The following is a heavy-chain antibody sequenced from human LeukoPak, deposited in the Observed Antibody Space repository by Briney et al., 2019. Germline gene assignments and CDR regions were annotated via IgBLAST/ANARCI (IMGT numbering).Heavy chain of an antibody. CDR2: INHSGST. J-gene: IGHJ6*03. Sequence: SETLSLTCAVYGGSFSGYYWSWIRQPPGKGLEWIGEINHSGSTNYNPSLKSRVTISVDTSKNQFSLKLSSVTAADTAVYYCARGSRGYSYGYYYYMDVWGKGTTVTVSS. D-gene: IGHD5-18*01. V-gene: IGHV4-34*01. CDR1: GGSFSGYY. CDR3: ARGSRGYSYGYYYYMDV.